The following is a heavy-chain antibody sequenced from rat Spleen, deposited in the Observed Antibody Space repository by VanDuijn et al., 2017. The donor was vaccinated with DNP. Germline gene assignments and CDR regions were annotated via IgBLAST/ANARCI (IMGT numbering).Heavy chain of an antibody. D-gene: IGHD1-1*01. V-gene: IGHV5-20*01. CDR2: LTYDGGIT. Sequence: EVQLVESGGGLVQPGRSLTLSCAASGFTFSDYYMAWVRQAPTKGLEWVAYLTYDGGITYYRDSEKGRFTISRDNAKSTLYLQMNSLRSEDTATYYCAIYFYSGDNWFGYWGQGTLVTVSS. CDR3: AIYFYSGDNWFGY. J-gene: IGHJ3*01. CDR1: GFTFSDYY.